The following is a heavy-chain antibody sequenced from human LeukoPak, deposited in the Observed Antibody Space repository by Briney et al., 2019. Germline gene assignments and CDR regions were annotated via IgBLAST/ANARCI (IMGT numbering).Heavy chain of an antibody. CDR2: IRSKTDGGTT. Sequence: GGSLRLSCAASGFSFSNAWMNWVRQAPGKGLEWVGRIRSKTDGGTTDYAAPVKGRFTISRDDSKTTLSLQMNSLKTGDTAVYYCTTTVGFGGLDYWGQGTLVTVSS. V-gene: IGHV3-15*01. J-gene: IGHJ4*02. D-gene: IGHD3-10*01. CDR1: GFSFSNAW. CDR3: TTTVGFGGLDY.